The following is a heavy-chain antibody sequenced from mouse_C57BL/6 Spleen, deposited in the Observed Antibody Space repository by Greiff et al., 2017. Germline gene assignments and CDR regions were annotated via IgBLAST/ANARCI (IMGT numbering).Heavy chain of an antibody. V-gene: IGHV14-4*01. J-gene: IGHJ2*01. Sequence: EVMLVESGAELVRPGASVKLSCTASGFNIKDDYMHWVKQRPEQGLEWIGWIDPENGDTEYASKFQGKATITADTSSNTAYLQLSSLTSEDTAVYYCTLIYYDHTGDYWGQGTTLTVSS. CDR3: TLIYYDHTGDY. D-gene: IGHD2-4*01. CDR1: GFNIKDDY. CDR2: IDPENGDT.